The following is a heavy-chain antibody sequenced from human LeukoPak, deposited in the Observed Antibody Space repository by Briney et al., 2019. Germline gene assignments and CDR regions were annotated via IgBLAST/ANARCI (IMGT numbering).Heavy chain of an antibody. D-gene: IGHD1-26*01. CDR2: SGSGGRT. Sequence: GGTLRLSCAASGFTFSTSAMNWVRQAPGKGLEWVSASGSGGRTDYADSVKGRFTISRDNSKNTLYLQMNSLRAEDTAVYYCARVRGPGGDDAFDIWGQGTMVTVSS. CDR1: GFTFSTSA. V-gene: IGHV3-23*01. J-gene: IGHJ3*02. CDR3: ARVRGPGGDDAFDI.